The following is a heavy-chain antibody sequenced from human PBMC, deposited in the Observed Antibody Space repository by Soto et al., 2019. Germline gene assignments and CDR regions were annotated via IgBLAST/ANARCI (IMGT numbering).Heavy chain of an antibody. V-gene: IGHV3-43*01. CDR1: GFTFDDYT. CDR3: AKDNNPSPYYDSSGYYYAH. Sequence: EVQLVESGGVVVQPGGSLRLSCAASGFTFDDYTMHWVRQAPGKGLEWVSLISWDGGSTYYADSVKGRFTISRDNSKNSLYLQMNSLRTEDTALYYCAKDNNPSPYYDSSGYYYAHWGQGTLVTVSS. CDR2: ISWDGGST. J-gene: IGHJ4*02. D-gene: IGHD3-22*01.